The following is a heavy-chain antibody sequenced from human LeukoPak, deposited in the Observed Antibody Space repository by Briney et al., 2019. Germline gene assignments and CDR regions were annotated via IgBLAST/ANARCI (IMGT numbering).Heavy chain of an antibody. CDR2: IIPIFGTA. D-gene: IGHD3-10*01. V-gene: IGHV1-69*13. Sequence: ASVKVSCKASGGTFSSYAISWVRQAPGQGLEWMGGIIPIFGTANYAQKFQGRVTITADESTSTAYMELSSLRSEDTAVYYCSGGIITMVRGVPYYYYMDVWGKGTTVTVSS. CDR1: GGTFSSYA. J-gene: IGHJ6*03. CDR3: SGGIITMVRGVPYYYYMDV.